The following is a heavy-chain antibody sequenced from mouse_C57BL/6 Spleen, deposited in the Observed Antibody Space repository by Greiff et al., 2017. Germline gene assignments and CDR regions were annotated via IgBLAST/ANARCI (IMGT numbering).Heavy chain of an antibody. CDR3: ARHEGYYYGSSYPWYFDV. J-gene: IGHJ1*03. CDR2: FYPGSGSI. CDR1: GYTFTEYT. D-gene: IGHD1-1*01. V-gene: IGHV1-62-2*01. Sequence: VQLQQSGAELVKPGASVKLSCKASGYTFTEYTIHWVKQRSGQGLEWIGWFYPGSGSIKYNEKFKDKATLTADKSSSTVYMELSRLTSEDSAVYFCARHEGYYYGSSYPWYFDVWGTGTTVTVSS.